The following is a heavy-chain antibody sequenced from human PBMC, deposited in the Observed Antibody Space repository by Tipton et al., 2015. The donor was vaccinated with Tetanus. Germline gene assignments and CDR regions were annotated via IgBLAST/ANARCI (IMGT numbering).Heavy chain of an antibody. CDR1: GFIFSNYA. J-gene: IGHJ4*02. V-gene: IGHV3-21*01. D-gene: IGHD6-25*01. CDR2: VSSTTSYI. Sequence: SLRLSCSVSGFIFSNYAMHWVRQAPGKGLEWLSSVSSTTSYIYYADSVKGRFTISRDNAKNSLYLQMNSLRADDTAVYYCASGSTPDYWGLGTLVTVSS. CDR3: ASGSTPDY.